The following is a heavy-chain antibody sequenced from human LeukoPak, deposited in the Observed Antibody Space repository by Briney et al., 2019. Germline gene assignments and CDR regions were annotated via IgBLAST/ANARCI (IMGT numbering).Heavy chain of an antibody. D-gene: IGHD6-19*01. CDR1: GFTFSSHG. J-gene: IGHJ4*02. CDR2: ITGGGTT. CDR3: AKDRHWLALDD. V-gene: IGHV3-23*01. Sequence: GGSLRLSCAASGFTFSSHGMNWVRQAPGKGLEWVSGITGGGTTYYADSVKGRVTISRDKSKNTLYLQMNSLRAEDTAVYYCAKDRHWLALDDWGQGTLVTVSS.